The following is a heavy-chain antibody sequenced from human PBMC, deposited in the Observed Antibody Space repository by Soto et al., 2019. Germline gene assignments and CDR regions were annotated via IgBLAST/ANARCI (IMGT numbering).Heavy chain of an antibody. Sequence: QVTLKESGPVLVKPTETLTLTCTVSGFSLSNARMGVSWIRQPPGKALEWLAHIFSNDEKSYSTSLKSRLTISKDTSKSHVVLTMTNMDPVDTATYFCARIGEDYYDSSGYYSDAFDIWGQGTMVTVSS. CDR1: GFSLSNARMG. J-gene: IGHJ3*02. CDR2: IFSNDEK. D-gene: IGHD3-22*01. CDR3: ARIGEDYYDSSGYYSDAFDI. V-gene: IGHV2-26*01.